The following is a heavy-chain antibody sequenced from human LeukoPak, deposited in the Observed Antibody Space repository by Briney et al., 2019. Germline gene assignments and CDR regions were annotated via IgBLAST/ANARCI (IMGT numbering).Heavy chain of an antibody. J-gene: IGHJ4*02. D-gene: IGHD3-10*01. CDR2: IDPSDSYT. CDR1: GYSFTSYW. Sequence: GESLKISCKGSGYSFTSYWISWVRQMPGKGLEWMGRIDPSDSYTNYSPSFQGHVTISADKSISTAYLQWSSLKASDTAMYYCASLAVYGSGSYYNDDYWGQGTLVTVFS. V-gene: IGHV5-10-1*01. CDR3: ASLAVYGSGSYYNDDY.